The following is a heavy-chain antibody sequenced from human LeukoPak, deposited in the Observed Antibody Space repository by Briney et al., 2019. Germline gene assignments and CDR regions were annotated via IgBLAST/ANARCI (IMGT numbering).Heavy chain of an antibody. Sequence: GGSLRLSCAASGFTFSSYWMSWVRQAPGKGLEWVANIKQDGSEKYYVDSVKGRFTISRDNAKNSLYLQMNSLRAEDTAVYYCARDQGGYCSGGTCSLNLWGQGTLVTVSS. J-gene: IGHJ5*02. CDR3: ARDQGGYCSGGTCSLNL. D-gene: IGHD2-15*01. V-gene: IGHV3-7*03. CDR1: GFTFSSYW. CDR2: IKQDGSEK.